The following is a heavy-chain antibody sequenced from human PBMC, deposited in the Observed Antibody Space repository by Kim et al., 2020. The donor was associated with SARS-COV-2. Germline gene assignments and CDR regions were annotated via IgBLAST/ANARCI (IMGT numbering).Heavy chain of an antibody. CDR2: IYYSGST. J-gene: IGHJ5*02. CDR1: GGSISSSSYY. Sequence: SETLSLTCTVSGGSISSSSYYWGWIRQPPGKGLEWIGSIYYSGSTYYNPSLKSRVTISVDTSKNQFSLKLSSVTAADTAVYYCARAPIVYSSSWYQGLRWFDPWGQGTLVTVSS. CDR3: ARAPIVYSSSWYQGLRWFDP. D-gene: IGHD6-13*01. V-gene: IGHV4-39*07.